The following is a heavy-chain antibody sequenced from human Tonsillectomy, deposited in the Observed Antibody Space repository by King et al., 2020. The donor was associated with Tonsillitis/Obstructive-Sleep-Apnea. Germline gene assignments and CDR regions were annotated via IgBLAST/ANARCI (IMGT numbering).Heavy chain of an antibody. CDR3: ARAGPDPYCSSSSCYDSNYFVY. D-gene: IGHD2-2*01. J-gene: IGHJ4*02. V-gene: IGHV3-30*04. CDR1: GFTFKNST. Sequence: VQLVESGGGVVQPGRSLRVSCTASGFTFKNSTLHWIRQAPGKGLEWVAVISSDGNNKYYADSVKGRFTLSRDNSKTTLYLRMNSLRTEDTAVYYCARAGPDPYCSSSSCYDSNYFVYWGQGTLVPVSS. CDR2: ISSDGNNK.